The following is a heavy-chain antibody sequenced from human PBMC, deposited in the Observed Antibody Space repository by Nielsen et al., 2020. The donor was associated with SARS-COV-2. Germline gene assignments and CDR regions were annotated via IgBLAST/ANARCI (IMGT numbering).Heavy chain of an antibody. Sequence: ASVKVSCKASGYTFTSYYMHWVRQAPGQGLEWMGIINPSGGSTSYAQKFQGSVTMTRGTSTSTVYMELSSLRSEDTAVYYCAREVSSSWYGMDVWGQGTTVTVSS. CDR1: GYTFTSYY. D-gene: IGHD6-13*01. J-gene: IGHJ6*02. V-gene: IGHV1-46*01. CDR3: AREVSSSWYGMDV. CDR2: INPSGGST.